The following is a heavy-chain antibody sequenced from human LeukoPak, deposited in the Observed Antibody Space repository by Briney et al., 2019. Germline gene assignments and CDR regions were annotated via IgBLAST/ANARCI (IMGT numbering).Heavy chain of an antibody. J-gene: IGHJ3*02. CDR1: GFTFSSYW. D-gene: IGHD1-1*01. Sequence: PGGSLRLSCAASGFTFSSYWMSWVRQAPGKGLEWVANIKQDGSEKYYVDSVKGRFTISRDNAKNSLYLQMNSLRAEDTAVYYCASVGGWNGAWYAFDIWGQGTLVTVSS. CDR3: ASVGGWNGAWYAFDI. CDR2: IKQDGSEK. V-gene: IGHV3-7*01.